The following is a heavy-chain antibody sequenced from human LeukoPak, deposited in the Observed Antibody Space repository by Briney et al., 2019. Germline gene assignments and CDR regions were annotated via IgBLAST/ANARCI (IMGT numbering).Heavy chain of an antibody. V-gene: IGHV4-4*07. J-gene: IGHJ6*02. D-gene: IGHD2-2*02. Sequence: SETLSLTCTVSGGSISSYYWSWIRQPAGKGLEWIGRIYTSGSTNYNPSLESRVTMSVDTSKNQFSLKLSSVTAADTAVYYCARDSSAYCSSTSCYTGYYYGMDVWGQGTTVTVSS. CDR1: GGSISSYY. CDR2: IYTSGST. CDR3: ARDSSAYCSSTSCYTGYYYGMDV.